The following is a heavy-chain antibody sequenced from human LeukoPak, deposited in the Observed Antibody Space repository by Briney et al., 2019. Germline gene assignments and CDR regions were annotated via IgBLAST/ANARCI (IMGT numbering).Heavy chain of an antibody. Sequence: PSETLSLTCTVSGGSISTYYWSWIRQPPGKGLEWIGYVYYSGTTSYNPSLKSRVAISIDTSKKQFSLKLSSVTAADTAVYYCAREVVAVAGVDYWGQGTLVTVSS. V-gene: IGHV4-59*12. J-gene: IGHJ4*02. CDR3: AREVVAVAGVDY. D-gene: IGHD6-13*01. CDR2: VYYSGTT. CDR1: GGSISTYY.